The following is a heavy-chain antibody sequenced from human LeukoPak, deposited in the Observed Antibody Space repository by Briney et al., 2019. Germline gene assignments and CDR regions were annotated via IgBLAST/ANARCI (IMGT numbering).Heavy chain of an antibody. Sequence: SETLSLTCTVSGGSISSYYWSWVRQPPGKGREWIGYIYYSGNTNYNPSLTSRGTISVDTSKNPFSLKLTSVTAADTAVYYCARVRLVGYDILTGYYSFDYWGQGTLVTVSS. CDR2: IYYSGNT. CDR1: GGSISSYY. J-gene: IGHJ4*02. D-gene: IGHD3-9*01. V-gene: IGHV4-59*01. CDR3: ARVRLVGYDILTGYYSFDY.